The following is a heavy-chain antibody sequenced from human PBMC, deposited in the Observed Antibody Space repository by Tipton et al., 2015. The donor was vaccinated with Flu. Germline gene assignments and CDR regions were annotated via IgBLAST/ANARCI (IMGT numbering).Heavy chain of an antibody. D-gene: IGHD3-3*01. CDR2: IRNRLNSYTT. Sequence: SLRLSCEASGFTFSDHHMDWVRQAPGKGLEWVGRIRNRLNSYTTEYGASVEGRFTMSRDDSKNSLDLQMNSLKSEDTAVYYCVRGLTYFDFWHGYYFDSWGQGTLVTVSS. CDR3: VRGLTYFDFWHGYYFDS. J-gene: IGHJ4*02. V-gene: IGHV3-72*01. CDR1: GFTFSDHH.